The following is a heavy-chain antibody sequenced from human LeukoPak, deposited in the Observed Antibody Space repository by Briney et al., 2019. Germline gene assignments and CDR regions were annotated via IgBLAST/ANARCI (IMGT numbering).Heavy chain of an antibody. V-gene: IGHV3-74*01. CDR3: ARDLNKPWFGELLLSPSFDY. J-gene: IGHJ4*02. CDR2: INSDGSST. D-gene: IGHD3-10*01. CDR1: GFTFSSYW. Sequence: GGSLRLSCAASGFTFSSYWMHWARQAPGKGLVWVSRINSDGSSTSYADSVKGRFTISRDNAKNTLYLQMNSLRAEDTAVYYCARDLNKPWFGELLLSPSFDYWGQGTLATVSS.